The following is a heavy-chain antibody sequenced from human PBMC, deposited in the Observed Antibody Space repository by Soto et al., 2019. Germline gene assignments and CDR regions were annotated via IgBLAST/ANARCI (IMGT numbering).Heavy chain of an antibody. J-gene: IGHJ4*02. D-gene: IGHD3-22*01. CDR2: LSGNGGST. CDR1: GFIFTDYA. CDR3: AKEGHGGNYFDNNAYLYYFDY. Sequence: SLRLSCAASGFIFTDYAMSWVRQAPGKGLEWVSSLSGNGGSTYYAKSVKGRVTISRDNSKNTVYLQMNSLSAEDTALYYCAKEGHGGNYFDNNAYLYYFDYWGQGTLVTVSS. V-gene: IGHV3-23*01.